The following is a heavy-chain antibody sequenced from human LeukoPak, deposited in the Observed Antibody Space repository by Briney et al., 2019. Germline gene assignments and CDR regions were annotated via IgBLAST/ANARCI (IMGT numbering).Heavy chain of an antibody. D-gene: IGHD2-2*01. CDR2: IYYSGTT. CDR3: ARDFYGTSFGY. CDR1: GGSMSGYY. V-gene: IGHV4-59*01. Sequence: SETLSLTCTVSGGSMSGYYWSWIRQPLGKGLEWIGHIYYSGTTSYKPSLKSRVTISVDTSKNQFSLKLSSVTAADTAVYYCARDFYGTSFGYWGQGTLVTVSS. J-gene: IGHJ4*02.